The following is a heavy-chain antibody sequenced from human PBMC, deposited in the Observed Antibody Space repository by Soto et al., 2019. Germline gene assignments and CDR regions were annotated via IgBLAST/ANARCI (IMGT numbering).Heavy chain of an antibody. Sequence: SETLSLTCAVSGGSISSGGYSWSWIRQPPGKGLEWIGYIYHSGSAYYNPSLKSRVTISVDRSKNQFSLKLSSVTAADTAVYYCARGRGGGTWFDPWGQGTVGTVSS. J-gene: IGHJ5*02. CDR1: GGSISSGGYS. V-gene: IGHV4-30-2*01. CDR3: ARGRGGGTWFDP. D-gene: IGHD2-15*01. CDR2: IYHSGSA.